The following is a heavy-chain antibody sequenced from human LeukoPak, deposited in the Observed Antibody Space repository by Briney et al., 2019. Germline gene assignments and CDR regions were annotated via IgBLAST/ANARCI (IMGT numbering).Heavy chain of an antibody. CDR1: GGSISSSNYY. J-gene: IGHJ5*02. Sequence: SGTLSLTCTVSGGSISSSNYYWGWIRQPPGKGLDWIGIIDFSGSTYYNPSLKSRVTMSVDTSKNQFTLKVNSVTAADTAVYYCARHPSLSYCSGGTCWFDPWGQGTLVTVSS. D-gene: IGHD2-15*01. CDR2: IDFSGST. V-gene: IGHV4-39*01. CDR3: ARHPSLSYCSGGTCWFDP.